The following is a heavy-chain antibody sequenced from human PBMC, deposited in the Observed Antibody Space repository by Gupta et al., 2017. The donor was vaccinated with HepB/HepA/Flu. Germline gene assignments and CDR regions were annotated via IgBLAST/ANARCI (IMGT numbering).Heavy chain of an antibody. CDR2: IYYSGST. CDR3: ARLRLILGGWYVGHYFDY. D-gene: IGHD6-19*01. J-gene: IGHJ4*02. Sequence: KGLEWIGSIYYSGSTYYNPSLKSRVTISVDTSKNQFSLKLSSVTAADTAVYYCARLRLILGGWYVGHYFDYWGQGTLVTVSS. V-gene: IGHV4-39*01.